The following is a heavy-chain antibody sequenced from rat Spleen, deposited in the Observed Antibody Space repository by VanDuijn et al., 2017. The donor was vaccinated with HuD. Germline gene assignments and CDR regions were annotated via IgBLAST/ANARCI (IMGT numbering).Heavy chain of an antibody. CDR3: ARSVFDY. V-gene: IGHV5-7*01. J-gene: IGHJ2*01. CDR2: INYDGSST. Sequence: EVQVVESGGGSVQPGRSLKLSCAASGFTFSDYYMAWVRQAPTKGLEWVATINYDGSSTYYRDSVKGRFTISRDNAKSTLYLQMDSLRSEDTATYYCARSVFDYWGQGVVVTVSS. CDR1: GFTFSDYY.